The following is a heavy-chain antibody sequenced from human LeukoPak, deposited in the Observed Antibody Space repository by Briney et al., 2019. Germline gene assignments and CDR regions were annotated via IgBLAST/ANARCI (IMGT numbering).Heavy chain of an antibody. D-gene: IGHD2-8*01. CDR2: TSEGSSNL. V-gene: IGHV3-48*01. CDR3: ARVVPMVQYYNSYMDV. J-gene: IGHJ6*03. CDR1: GFSFGTYG. Sequence: GGSLRLSCAASGFSFGTYGMNWARQAPGKGLEWIAYTSEGSSNLQYAGSVKGRFTTSKDNAKGSLYLQMNSLRAEDTAVYYCARVVPMVQYYNSYMDVWGKGTTVTVSS.